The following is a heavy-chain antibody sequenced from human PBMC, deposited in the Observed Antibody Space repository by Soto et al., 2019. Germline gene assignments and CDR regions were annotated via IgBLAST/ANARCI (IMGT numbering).Heavy chain of an antibody. CDR3: AHLYYSNDYYYYGMDV. J-gene: IGHJ6*02. Sequence: SETLSLTCTVSGGSISSSSYYWGWIRQPPGKGLEWIGSIYYSGSTYYNPSLKSRVTISVDTSKNQFSLKLSSVTAADTAVYYCAHLYYSNDYYYYGMDVWGQGTTVTVSS. D-gene: IGHD4-4*01. V-gene: IGHV4-39*01. CDR2: IYYSGST. CDR1: GGSISSSSYY.